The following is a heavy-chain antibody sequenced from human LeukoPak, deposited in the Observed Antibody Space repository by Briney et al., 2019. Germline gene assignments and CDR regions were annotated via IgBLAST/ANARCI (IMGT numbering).Heavy chain of an antibody. CDR2: IKQDGSEK. V-gene: IGHV3-7*01. CDR3: ARGPTVTMTPGDFDS. D-gene: IGHD3-22*01. CDR1: GFTFSRYW. Sequence: GGSLRLSCAASGFTFSRYWMSWVRQAPWRGLEWVANIKQDGSEKYYVDSVKGRFTISRDNAKNSLYLQMNSLRDEDTAMYYCARGPTVTMTPGDFDSWGLGTLVTVSS. J-gene: IGHJ4*02.